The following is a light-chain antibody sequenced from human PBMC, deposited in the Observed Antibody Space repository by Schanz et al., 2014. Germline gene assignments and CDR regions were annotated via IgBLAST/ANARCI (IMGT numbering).Light chain of an antibody. V-gene: IGLV2-14*01. J-gene: IGLJ1*01. CDR2: DVS. CDR3: SSYTSSSTL. CDR1: SSDVGGYNY. Sequence: QSALTQPRSVSGSPGQSVTISCTGTSSDVGGYNYVSWYQQHPGKAPKLMIYDVSKRPSGVSNRFSGSKSGNTASLTISGLQAEDEADYYCSSYTSSSTLFGTGTKLTVL.